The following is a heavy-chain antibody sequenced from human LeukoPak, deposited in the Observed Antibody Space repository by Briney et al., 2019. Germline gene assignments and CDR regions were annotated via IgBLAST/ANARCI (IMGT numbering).Heavy chain of an antibody. Sequence: GASVKVSCKASGYTFTSYGISWVRQAPGQGLEWMGWISAYNGNTNYAQKLQGRVTMTTDTSTSTVYMELSSLRSEDTAVYYCARGNGELWFGELLQILDYWGQGTLVTVSS. CDR3: ARGNGELWFGELLQILDY. J-gene: IGHJ4*02. V-gene: IGHV1-18*01. CDR1: GYTFTSYG. D-gene: IGHD3-10*01. CDR2: ISAYNGNT.